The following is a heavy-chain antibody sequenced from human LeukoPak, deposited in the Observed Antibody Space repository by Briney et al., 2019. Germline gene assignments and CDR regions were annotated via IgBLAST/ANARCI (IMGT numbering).Heavy chain of an antibody. Sequence: PSETLSLTCTVSGGSVSSGSYYWSWIRQPPGKGLEWIGYIYYSGSTNYNPSLKSRVTISVDTSKNQFSLKLSSVTAAGTAVYYCARGSYPSLHFDYWGQGTLVTVSS. D-gene: IGHD1-26*01. V-gene: IGHV4-61*01. CDR1: GGSVSSGSYY. J-gene: IGHJ4*02. CDR3: ARGSYPSLHFDY. CDR2: IYYSGST.